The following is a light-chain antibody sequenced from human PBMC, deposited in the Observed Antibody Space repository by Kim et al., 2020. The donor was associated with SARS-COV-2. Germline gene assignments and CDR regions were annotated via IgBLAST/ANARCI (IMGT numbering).Light chain of an antibody. J-gene: IGKJ1*01. V-gene: IGKV3-15*01. CDR2: DAS. CDR3: QQYEYWRS. CDR1: QSVNSN. Sequence: AVSPGERAALSCRASQSVNSNLAWYQHKPGQAPRLLIYDASTRATGIPARFSGSGSGTEFTFTISSLQSDDFAVYYCQQYEYWRSFGQGTKVDIK.